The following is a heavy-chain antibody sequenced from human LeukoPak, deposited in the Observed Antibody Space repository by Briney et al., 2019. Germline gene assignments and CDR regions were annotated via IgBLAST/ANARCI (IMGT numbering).Heavy chain of an antibody. J-gene: IGHJ6*03. CDR2: IYHSGST. CDR1: GYSIGSGYY. V-gene: IGHV4-38-2*02. CDR3: ATAGTEDYYYYYYMDV. Sequence: SETLSLTCTVSGYSIGSGYYWGWIRQPPGKGLEWIGSIYHSGSTHYNPSLKSRVTISVDTSKNQFSLKLSSVTAADTAVYYCATAGTEDYYYYYYMDVWGKGTTVTVSS. D-gene: IGHD6-13*01.